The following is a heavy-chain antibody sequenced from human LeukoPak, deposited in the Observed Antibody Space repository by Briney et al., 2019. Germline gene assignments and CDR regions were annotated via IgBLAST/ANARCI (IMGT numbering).Heavy chain of an antibody. CDR2: IYYSGST. CDR3: ASGVIPAATPFDY. D-gene: IGHD2-2*01. J-gene: IGHJ4*02. Sequence: SETLSLTCSVSGGSISSYYWSWIRQPPGKGLEWIGYIYYSGSTNYNPSLKSRVTISVDTSKNQFSLKLSSVTAADTAVYYCASGVIPAATPFDYWGQGTLVTVSS. CDR1: GGSISSYY. V-gene: IGHV4-59*01.